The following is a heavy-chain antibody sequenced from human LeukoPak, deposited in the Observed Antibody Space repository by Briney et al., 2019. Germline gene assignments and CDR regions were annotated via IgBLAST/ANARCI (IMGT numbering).Heavy chain of an antibody. Sequence: SQTLSLTCTVSGGSISSGGYYWSWIRQHPGKGLEWIGYIYYSGSTYYNPSLKSRVTISVVTSKNQFSLKLSSVTAADTAVYYCATGIAVAADDAFDIWGQGTMVTVSS. J-gene: IGHJ3*02. D-gene: IGHD6-19*01. CDR3: ATGIAVAADDAFDI. V-gene: IGHV4-31*03. CDR2: IYYSGST. CDR1: GGSISSGGYY.